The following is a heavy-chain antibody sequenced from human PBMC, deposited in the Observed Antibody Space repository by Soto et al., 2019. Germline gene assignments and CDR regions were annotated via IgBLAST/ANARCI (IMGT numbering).Heavy chain of an antibody. D-gene: IGHD4-17*01. Sequence: EVQLVESGGGLVHPGGSLRLSCAASGFTFSDYSMNWVRQAPGKGLEWVSYITSDGGVTYYADSVMGRFSVSRDNDKKSLFLQMNSLRDEDTAVYYCARLPKGSTVTSWGQGTLVTVSS. CDR1: GFTFSDYS. CDR2: ITSDGGVT. V-gene: IGHV3-48*02. CDR3: ARLPKGSTVTS. J-gene: IGHJ4*02.